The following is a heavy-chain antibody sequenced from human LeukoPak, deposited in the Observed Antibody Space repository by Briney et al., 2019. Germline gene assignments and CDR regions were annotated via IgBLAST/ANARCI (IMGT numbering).Heavy chain of an antibody. CDR1: GYSISSGYY. CDR2: IYSSGST. CDR3: ARRVVSYDSSGYYYLGPLDY. J-gene: IGHJ4*02. D-gene: IGHD3-22*01. V-gene: IGHV4-38-2*01. Sequence: SETLSLTXAVSGYSISSGYYWGWIRQPPGKGLEWIGNIYSSGSTYFNPSLKGRVTISVDTSKNQFSLKLSSVTAADTAVYYCARRVVSYDSSGYYYLGPLDYWGQGTLVTVSS.